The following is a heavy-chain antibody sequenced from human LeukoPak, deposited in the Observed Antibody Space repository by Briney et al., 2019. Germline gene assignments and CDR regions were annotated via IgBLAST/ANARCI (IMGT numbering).Heavy chain of an antibody. D-gene: IGHD3-3*01. V-gene: IGHV3-21*01. J-gene: IGHJ4*02. CDR1: GFTFSSYS. CDR3: ARDGDYDLGSGYDY. Sequence: PGGSLRLSCAASGFTFSSYSMNWVRQAPGKGLEWVSSISSSSSYIYYADSVKGRFTISRDNAKNSLYPQMNSLRAEDTAVYYCARDGDYDLGSGYDYWGQGTLVTVSS. CDR2: ISSSSSYI.